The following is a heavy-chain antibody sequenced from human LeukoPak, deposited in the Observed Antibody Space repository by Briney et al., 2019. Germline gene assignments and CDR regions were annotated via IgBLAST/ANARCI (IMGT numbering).Heavy chain of an antibody. V-gene: IGHV1-58*01. CDR1: GFTFTSSA. D-gene: IGHD3-22*01. CDR2: IVVGSDNT. CDR3: VADPYYDASGPPRWFDP. Sequence: SVKVSCKASGFTFTSSALLWVRQARGQRLEWIGWIVVGSDNTNYAQKFKERVTISRDMSTTTVFMELSSLTSDDTAVYFCVADPYYDASGPPRWFDPWGQGTLVTV. J-gene: IGHJ5*02.